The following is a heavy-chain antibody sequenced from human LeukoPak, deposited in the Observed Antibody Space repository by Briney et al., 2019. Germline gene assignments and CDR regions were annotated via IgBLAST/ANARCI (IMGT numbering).Heavy chain of an antibody. V-gene: IGHV3-30*04. CDR3: VRDGDSSLWPADV. CDR2: IDGSNT. CDR1: GFIFSSHA. Sequence: ERSLRLSCAASGFIFSSHAMHWVRQAPGKGLEWVARIDGSNTYHADSVKGRFTVSRDNSKDTLYLQMNSLRVEDTAVYYCVRDGDSSLWPADVWGQGTTVIVSS. J-gene: IGHJ6*02. D-gene: IGHD3-10*01.